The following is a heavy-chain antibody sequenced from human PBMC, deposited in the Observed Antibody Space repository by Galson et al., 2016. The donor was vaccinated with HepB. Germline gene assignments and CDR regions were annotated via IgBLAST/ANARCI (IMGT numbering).Heavy chain of an antibody. V-gene: IGHV1-46*01. J-gene: IGHJ4*02. CDR2: INPSGGDA. D-gene: IGHD1-26*01. CDR3: ARESGAYYIHSDY. Sequence: SVKVSCKASGYTFITYYMHWVRQAPGQGPEWMGIINPSGGDATYAQRFQGRLTLTRDSSTSTFCMELSSLSFEDTAVYYCARESGAYYIHSDYWGQGTLVTVSS. CDR1: GYTFITYY.